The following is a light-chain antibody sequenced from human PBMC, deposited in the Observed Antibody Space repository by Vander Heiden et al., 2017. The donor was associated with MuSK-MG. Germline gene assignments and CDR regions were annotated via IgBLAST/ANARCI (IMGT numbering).Light chain of an antibody. J-gene: IGKJ5*01. CDR1: QSFSSNY. CDR3: QQYVATPIT. Sequence: SPGERATLSCRASQSFSSNYLAWHQQKPGQAPRLLIYGASNRATGIPDRFSGSVSGTDFTLTISSLEPEDFAVYYCQQYVATPITCGQGTRLEIK. CDR2: GAS. V-gene: IGKV3-20*01.